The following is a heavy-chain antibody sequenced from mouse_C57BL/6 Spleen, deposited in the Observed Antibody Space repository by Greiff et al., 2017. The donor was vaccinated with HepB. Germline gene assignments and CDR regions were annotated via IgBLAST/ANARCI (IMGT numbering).Heavy chain of an antibody. CDR2: INYDGSST. CDR1: GFTFSDYY. V-gene: IGHV5-16*01. D-gene: IGHD6-5*01. CDR3: ARVEAYRAMDY. J-gene: IGHJ4*01. Sequence: EVKLMESEGGLVQPGSSMKLSCTASGFTFSDYYMAWVRQVPEKGLEWVANINYDGSSTYYLDSLKSRFIISRDNAKNILYLQMSSLKSEDTATYYCARVEAYRAMDYWGQGTSVTVSS.